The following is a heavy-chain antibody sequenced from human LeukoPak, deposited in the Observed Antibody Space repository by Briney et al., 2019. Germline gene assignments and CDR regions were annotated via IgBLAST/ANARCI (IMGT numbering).Heavy chain of an antibody. CDR2: ISGSGGAT. CDR1: GFTFNTYG. J-gene: IGHJ4*02. Sequence: GGSLRLSCAASGFTFNTYGMSWVRQAPGKGLEWVSGISGSGGATYYADSVKGRFTISRDDPHNTLYLQMNSLRAEDAAVYFCARGGVDYYGSGTYYLMYYFDYWGQGALVTVSS. D-gene: IGHD3-10*01. V-gene: IGHV3-23*01. CDR3: ARGGVDYYGSGTYYLMYYFDY.